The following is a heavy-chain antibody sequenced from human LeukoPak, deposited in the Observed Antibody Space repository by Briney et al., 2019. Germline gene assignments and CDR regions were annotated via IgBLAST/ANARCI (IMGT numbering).Heavy chain of an antibody. CDR2: ISGSGGST. V-gene: IGHV3-23*01. CDR3: ASWGYDSSGYGDY. Sequence: GGSLRLSCAASGFTFSSYAMSWVRQAPGKGLEWVSAISGSGGSTYYADSVKGRFTISRDNSKNTLYLQMNSLRAEDTAVYYCASWGYDSSGYGDYWGQGTLVTVSS. CDR1: GFTFSSYA. J-gene: IGHJ4*02. D-gene: IGHD3-22*01.